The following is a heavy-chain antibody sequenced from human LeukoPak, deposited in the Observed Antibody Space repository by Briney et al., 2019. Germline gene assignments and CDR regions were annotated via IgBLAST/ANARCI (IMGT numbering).Heavy chain of an antibody. V-gene: IGHV3-23*01. CDR2: IGGNGAT. CDR1: GFTFSTSA. D-gene: IGHD1-1*01. Sequence: GGSLRLSCVGSGFTFSTSAMSWVRQAPGKGLEWVSAIGGNGATYYAESVKGRFTISRDTSRNTLYLQMNSLRAEDTAVYNCARHSSQGTFDNWGQGTLVTVFS. J-gene: IGHJ4*02. CDR3: ARHSSQGTFDN.